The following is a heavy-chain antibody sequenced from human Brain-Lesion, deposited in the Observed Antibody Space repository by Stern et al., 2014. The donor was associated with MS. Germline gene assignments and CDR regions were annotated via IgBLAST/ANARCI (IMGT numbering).Heavy chain of an antibody. CDR2: IKPTTGGP. CDR1: GYIFTGYY. D-gene: IGHD3-3*01. CDR3: ARDQRGITIFGVVTDYYYLGMDV. Sequence: VQLVESGAEVKKPGASVKVSCKTSGYIFTGYYIHWVRQAPGQGPEGIAWIKPTTGGPKYAQKFQGRVTMSRDTSISTAYVELSSLTSDDTAVYYCARDQRGITIFGVVTDYYYLGMDVWGQGTTVTVSS. V-gene: IGHV1-2*02. J-gene: IGHJ6*02.